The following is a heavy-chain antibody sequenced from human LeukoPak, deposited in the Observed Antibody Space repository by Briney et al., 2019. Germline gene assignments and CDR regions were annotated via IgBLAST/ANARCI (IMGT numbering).Heavy chain of an antibody. CDR3: ARQTYYDSSGYYSPY. D-gene: IGHD3-22*01. J-gene: IGHJ4*02. V-gene: IGHV3-21*01. CDR1: GFTFSSYS. Sequence: GGSLRLSCAASGFTFSSYSMNWVRQAPGKGLEWVSSISSSSRYIYYADSVKGRFAISRDNAKNSLYLQMNSLRAEDTAVYYCARQTYYDSSGYYSPYWGQGTLVTVSS. CDR2: ISSSSRYI.